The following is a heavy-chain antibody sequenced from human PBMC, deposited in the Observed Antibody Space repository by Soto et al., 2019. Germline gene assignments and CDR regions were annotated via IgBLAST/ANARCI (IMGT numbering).Heavy chain of an antibody. CDR1: GFTFSSYG. Sequence: PGGSLRLSCAASGFTFSSYGMHWVRQAPGKGLEWVAVISYDGSNKYYADSVKGRFTISRDNSKNTLYLQMNSLRAEDTAVYYCAKEVADDYGGNDIWGQGTMVTVSS. D-gene: IGHD4-17*01. CDR2: ISYDGSNK. V-gene: IGHV3-30*18. J-gene: IGHJ3*02. CDR3: AKEVADDYGGNDI.